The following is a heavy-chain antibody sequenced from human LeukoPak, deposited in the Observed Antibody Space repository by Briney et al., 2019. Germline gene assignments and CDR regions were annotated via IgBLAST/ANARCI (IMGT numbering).Heavy chain of an antibody. D-gene: IGHD6-13*01. V-gene: IGHV3-74*03. CDR2: INRDGSTT. Sequence: GGSLRLSCAASGFTFSNYWVHWVRQAPGKGLVWVSRINRDGSTTKYADSVKGRFTISRDNAKNSLYLQMDSLTAEDTAIYYCVRRGSSTWFYFEYWGQGTLVTVSS. CDR3: VRRGSSTWFYFEY. CDR1: GFTFSNYW. J-gene: IGHJ4*02.